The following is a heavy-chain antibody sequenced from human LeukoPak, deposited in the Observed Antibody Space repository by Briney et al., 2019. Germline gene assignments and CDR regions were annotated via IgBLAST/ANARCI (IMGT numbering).Heavy chain of an antibody. J-gene: IGHJ4*02. Sequence: GGSLRLSCAASGFTFSSYGMSWVRQAPGRGLEWVSAISGSGGSTYYADSVKGRFTISRDNSKNTLYLQMNSLRAEDTAVYYCAKDLNYYGSGTGFDYWGQGTLVTVSS. CDR2: ISGSGGST. V-gene: IGHV3-23*01. CDR3: AKDLNYYGSGTGFDY. CDR1: GFTFSSYG. D-gene: IGHD3-10*01.